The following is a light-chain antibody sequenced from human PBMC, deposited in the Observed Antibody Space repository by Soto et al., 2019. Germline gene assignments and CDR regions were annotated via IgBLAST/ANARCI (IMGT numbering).Light chain of an antibody. Sequence: DIQMTQSPSSLSASVGDRVTITCRTSQPISDYLNWYQQKLGKAPSLLIYTASNLQTGVPSRFSGSGSGTHFTLTISSLQPEDFATYYCQQSYSTPPTFGQGTKVDIK. CDR2: TAS. CDR1: QPISDY. V-gene: IGKV1-39*01. J-gene: IGKJ1*01. CDR3: QQSYSTPPT.